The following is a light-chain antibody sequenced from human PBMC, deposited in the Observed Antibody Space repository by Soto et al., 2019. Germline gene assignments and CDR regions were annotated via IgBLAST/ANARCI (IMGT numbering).Light chain of an antibody. CDR2: GAS. J-gene: IGKJ1*01. V-gene: IGKV3-20*01. CDR3: QQCGSSPRT. CDR1: QSVSSSY. Sequence: EIVLTQSPGTLSLSPGERATLSCRASQSVSSSYLAWYQQKPGQTPWLLIYGASSRGTGIPDRFSGGGSGTDFTLTISRLEPEDFAVYYCQQCGSSPRTFGQGTKVEIK.